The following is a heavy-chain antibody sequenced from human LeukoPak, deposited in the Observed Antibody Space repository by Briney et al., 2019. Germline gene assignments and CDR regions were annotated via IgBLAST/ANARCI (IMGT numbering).Heavy chain of an antibody. V-gene: IGHV3-23*01. Sequence: PGGSLRLSCAASGFTFSRYVMSWVRQAPGKGLEWVSAISGSGDRTYYPDSVKGRFTISRDNSKNTLYLQMNSLRAEDTAVYYCAKPLYDSSGVGRYFDYWGQGTLVTVSS. CDR3: AKPLYDSSGVGRYFDY. CDR2: ISGSGDRT. CDR1: GFTFSRYV. D-gene: IGHD3-22*01. J-gene: IGHJ4*02.